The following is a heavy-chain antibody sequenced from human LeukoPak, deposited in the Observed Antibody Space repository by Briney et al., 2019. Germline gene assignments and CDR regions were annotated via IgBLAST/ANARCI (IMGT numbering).Heavy chain of an antibody. CDR1: GGSINNYY. V-gene: IGHV4-59*12. Sequence: PSETLSLTCTVSGGSINNYYWSWIRQPPGKGLEWIGHIYYSGSNKNNPSLKSRVTISVDTSKNQFSLKLSSVTAADTAVYYCARGYCSSTSCYAWNAFDIWGQGTMVTVSS. J-gene: IGHJ3*02. CDR3: ARGYCSSTSCYAWNAFDI. CDR2: IYYSGSN. D-gene: IGHD2-2*01.